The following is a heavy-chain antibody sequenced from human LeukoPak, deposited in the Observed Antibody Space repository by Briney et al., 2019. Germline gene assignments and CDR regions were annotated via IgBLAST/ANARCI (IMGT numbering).Heavy chain of an antibody. CDR1: GYTFTGYY. CDR3: ARQVPSSRGYLDY. CDR2: INPNSGGT. Sequence: ASVKVSCKASGYTFTGYYMHWVRQAPGQGLEWMGWINPNSGGTNYAQKFQGRVTMTRDTSISTAYLQWSSLKASDTAMYYCARQVPSSRGYLDYWGQGTLVTVSS. V-gene: IGHV1-2*02. J-gene: IGHJ4*02. D-gene: IGHD2-2*01.